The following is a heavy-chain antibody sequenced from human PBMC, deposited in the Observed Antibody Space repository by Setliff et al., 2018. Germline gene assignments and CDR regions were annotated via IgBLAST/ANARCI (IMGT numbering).Heavy chain of an antibody. D-gene: IGHD4-4*01. CDR2: IYYSGST. CDR3: ARAYSYYYYYMDV. V-gene: IGHV4-39*07. J-gene: IGHJ6*03. CDR1: SRYW. Sequence: SRYWMSWVRQAPGKGLEWIGSIYYSGSTYYNPSLKSRVTISVDTSKNQFSLKLSSVTAADTAVYYCARAYSYYYYYMDVWGKGTTVTVSS.